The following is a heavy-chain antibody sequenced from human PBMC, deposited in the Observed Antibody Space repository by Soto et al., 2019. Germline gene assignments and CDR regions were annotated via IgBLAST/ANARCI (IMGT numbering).Heavy chain of an antibody. CDR3: SRDKDRLQFGGNYYYAMDV. CDR2: IIPILHTP. V-gene: IGHV1-69*12. Sequence: QVQLVQSGAEVKKPGSSVTVSCKASGGTVGNSAISWVLQAPGQVLEWMGDIIPILHTPDYAQKFQGRVTITADESTRTAYMELTSLRSEDTAVYYCSRDKDRLQFGGNYYYAMDVWGQGTTVTVSS. J-gene: IGHJ6*02. D-gene: IGHD1-1*01. CDR1: GGTVGNSA.